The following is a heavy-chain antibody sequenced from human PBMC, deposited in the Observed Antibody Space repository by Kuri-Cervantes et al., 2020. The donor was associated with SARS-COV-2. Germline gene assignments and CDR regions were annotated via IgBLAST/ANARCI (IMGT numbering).Heavy chain of an antibody. V-gene: IGHV3-30*18. CDR3: AKEISTTGHRYFYGMDV. J-gene: IGHJ6*02. Sequence: GESLKISCAASGFTFISYAMHWVRQAPGKGLEWVAIISFDGIDKYYGDSVKGRFTISRDNSKNTLYLQMNSLRAEDTAVYYCAKEISTTGHRYFYGMDVWGQGTTVTVSS. CDR2: ISFDGIDK. D-gene: IGHD2/OR15-2a*01. CDR1: GFTFISYA.